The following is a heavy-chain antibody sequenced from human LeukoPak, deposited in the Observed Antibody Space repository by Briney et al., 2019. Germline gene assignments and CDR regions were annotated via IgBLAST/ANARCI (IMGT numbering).Heavy chain of an antibody. CDR2: VNPNSGNT. CDR3: ARGVGTSSSPYYYYYYMDV. J-gene: IGHJ6*03. V-gene: IGHV1-8*01. Sequence: ASVKVSCKASGYTFTSYDINWVRQATGQGLEWMGWVNPNSGNTGYAQKFQGRVTMTRNTSISTAYMELSSLRSEDTAVYYCARGVGTSSSPYYYYYYMDVWGKGTTVTVSS. CDR1: GYTFTSYD. D-gene: IGHD6-6*01.